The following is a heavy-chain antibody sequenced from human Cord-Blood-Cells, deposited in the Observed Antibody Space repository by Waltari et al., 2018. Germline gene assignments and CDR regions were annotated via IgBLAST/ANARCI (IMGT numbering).Heavy chain of an antibody. J-gene: IGHJ4*02. CDR3: ASGYCSSTSCPMKDY. CDR1: GFTFDDYA. D-gene: IGHD2-2*01. Sequence: EVQLVESGGGLVQPGRSLRLSCAASGFTFDDYAMHWVRQAPGKGLELVSGISWNSGSRGYADSVKGRFTISRDNAKNSLYLQMNSLRAEDTALYYCASGYCSSTSCPMKDYWGQGTLVTVSS. V-gene: IGHV3-9*01. CDR2: ISWNSGSR.